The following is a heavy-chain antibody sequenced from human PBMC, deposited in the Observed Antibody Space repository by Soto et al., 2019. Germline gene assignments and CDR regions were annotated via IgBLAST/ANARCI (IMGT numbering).Heavy chain of an antibody. Sequence: QARLVESGGGVVQPGRSLRLSCEASGLTFSAYGMHWVRQAPGKGLEWVATIIYDGFKKYFGDFVKGRFTISRDNSKSTMYLEMNSLRTEDTAVYYCAKASHCNKGRCSLGLIGDRAFDIWGQGTMVTVSS. V-gene: IGHV3-30*18. CDR3: AKASHCNKGRCSLGLIGDRAFDI. CDR2: IIYDGFKK. D-gene: IGHD2-8*01. CDR1: GLTFSAYG. J-gene: IGHJ3*02.